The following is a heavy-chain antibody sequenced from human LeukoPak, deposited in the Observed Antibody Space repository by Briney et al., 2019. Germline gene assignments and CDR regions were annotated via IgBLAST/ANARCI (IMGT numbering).Heavy chain of an antibody. CDR2: INPNSGGT. D-gene: IGHD2-15*01. Sequence: ASVKVSCKASGYTFTGYYMHWVRQAPGQGLEWMGWINPNSGGTNYAQKFQGRVTVTRDTSISTAYMELSRLRSDDTAVYYCASYWWSSDAFDIWGQGTMVTVSS. CDR3: ASYWWSSDAFDI. J-gene: IGHJ3*02. V-gene: IGHV1-2*02. CDR1: GYTFTGYY.